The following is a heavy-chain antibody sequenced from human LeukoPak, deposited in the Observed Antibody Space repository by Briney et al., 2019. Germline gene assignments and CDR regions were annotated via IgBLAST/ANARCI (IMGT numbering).Heavy chain of an antibody. CDR3: ARTSSNWPNWFDP. Sequence: ASVKVSCKASGGTFSSYAISWVRQAPGQGLEWMGWISAGNTNYAQKFQGRVTMTTDTSTSTAYMELRSLRSDDTAVFYCARTSSNWPNWFDPWGQGTLVTVSS. CDR1: GGTFSSYA. V-gene: IGHV1-18*01. D-gene: IGHD6-13*01. J-gene: IGHJ5*02. CDR2: ISAGNT.